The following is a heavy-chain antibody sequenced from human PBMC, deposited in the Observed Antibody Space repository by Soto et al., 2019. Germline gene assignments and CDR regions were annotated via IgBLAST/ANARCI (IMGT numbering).Heavy chain of an antibody. CDR2: ISAYNGNT. V-gene: IGHV1-18*01. D-gene: IGHD6-19*01. Sequence: QVQLVQSGAEVKKPGASVKVSCKASGYTFTSYGISWVRQAPGQGLEWMGWISAYNGNTNSAQKLQGRVTMTTDTSTRTVYMELRSLRSDYTAVYYCARDLAVGLVDYWGQGTLVTVSS. CDR1: GYTFTSYG. CDR3: ARDLAVGLVDY. J-gene: IGHJ4*02.